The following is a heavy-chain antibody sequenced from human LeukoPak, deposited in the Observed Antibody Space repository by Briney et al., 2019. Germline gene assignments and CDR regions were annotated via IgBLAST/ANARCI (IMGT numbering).Heavy chain of an antibody. Sequence: GGSLRLSCAASGFTLSTYGMSWVRQAPGKGLEWVSAISGSGSNTYYADSVKGRFTISRDNSKNTVYLQMNSLRAEDTAVYYCAKDGWRPQRYYFDYWGQGSLVTVSS. D-gene: IGHD2-21*02. CDR1: GFTLSTYG. V-gene: IGHV3-23*01. CDR2: ISGSGSNT. CDR3: AKDGWRPQRYYFDY. J-gene: IGHJ4*02.